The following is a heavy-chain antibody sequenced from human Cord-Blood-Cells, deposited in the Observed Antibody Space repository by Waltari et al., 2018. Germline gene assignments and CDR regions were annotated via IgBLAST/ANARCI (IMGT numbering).Heavy chain of an antibody. V-gene: IGHV1-69*01. CDR3: ARTIIAAAGLFDY. D-gene: IGHD6-13*01. J-gene: IGHJ4*02. Sequence: QVQLVQSGAEVKKPGSSVKVSCKASGGTFSSYAISWVRQAPGQGLEWMGGSIPIFGTATYAQKFQGRVTITADESTSTAYMELSSLRSEDTAVYYCARTIIAAAGLFDYWGQGTLVTVSS. CDR1: GGTFSSYA. CDR2: SIPIFGTA.